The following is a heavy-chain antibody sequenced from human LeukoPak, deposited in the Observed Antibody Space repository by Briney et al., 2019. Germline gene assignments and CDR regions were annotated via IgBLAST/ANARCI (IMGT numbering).Heavy chain of an antibody. D-gene: IGHD3-22*01. J-gene: IGHJ5*02. V-gene: IGHV4-61*02. CDR1: GGSISSGSCY. CDR2: FYTSGST. Sequence: SQTLSLTCTVSGGSISSGSCYWSWIRQPAGKGLEWIGRFYTSGSTNYNPSLKSRVTIAVDTSKNQFSLKLSSVTAADTAVYYCASDCYDSSGYYPPTTNWFDPWGQGTLVTVSS. CDR3: ASDCYDSSGYYPPTTNWFDP.